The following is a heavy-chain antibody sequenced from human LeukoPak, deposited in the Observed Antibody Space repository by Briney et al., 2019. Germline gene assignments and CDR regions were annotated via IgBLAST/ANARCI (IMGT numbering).Heavy chain of an antibody. D-gene: IGHD7-27*01. J-gene: IGHJ4*02. CDR3: ARDWGSIKVIADY. CDR1: GYTFTSYG. V-gene: IGHV1-18*01. CDR2: ISSNSDNT. Sequence: ASMKVSCKATGYTFTSYGISWVRQAPGQGLEWMGWISSNSDNTNYAQKLQGRVTMTTDTSTSTAYMELRSLRSDDTALYFCARDWGSIKVIADYWGQGTLVTVSS.